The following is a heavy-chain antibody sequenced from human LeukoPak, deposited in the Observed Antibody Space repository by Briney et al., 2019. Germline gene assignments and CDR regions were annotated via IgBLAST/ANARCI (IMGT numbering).Heavy chain of an antibody. V-gene: IGHV1-18*01. D-gene: IGHD6-19*01. Sequence: ASVKVSCKTSGYSFTSYGISWVRQAPGQGLEWMGWISAYNGNTNYAQKFQGRVTMTTDTSTSTAYMELRSLRSDDTAVYYCAKDEQWLVAYWGQGTLVTVSS. J-gene: IGHJ4*02. CDR3: AKDEQWLVAY. CDR2: ISAYNGNT. CDR1: GYSFTSYG.